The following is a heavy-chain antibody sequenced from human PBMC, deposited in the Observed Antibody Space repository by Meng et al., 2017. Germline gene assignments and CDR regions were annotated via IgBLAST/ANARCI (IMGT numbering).Heavy chain of an antibody. V-gene: IGHV4-34*01. J-gene: IGHJ4*02. D-gene: IGHD6-6*01. Sequence: LAQWGAVLLKPSETLSPPCAVYGGSFSCYYWSWIRQPPGKGLEWIGEINHSGSTNYNPSLKSRVTISVDTSKNQFSLKLSSVTAADTAVYYCARRGIAARPFYYWGQGTLVTVSS. CDR1: GGSFSCYY. CDR2: INHSGST. CDR3: ARRGIAARPFYY.